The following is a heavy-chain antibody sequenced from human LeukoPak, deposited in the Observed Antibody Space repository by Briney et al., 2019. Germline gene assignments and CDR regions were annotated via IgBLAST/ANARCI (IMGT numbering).Heavy chain of an antibody. CDR2: INPNSGGT. CDR3: ARSLSSGYYQEYFQH. D-gene: IGHD3-22*01. CDR1: GYTFTGYY. J-gene: IGHJ1*01. Sequence: ASVKVSCKASGYTFTGYYMHWVRQAPGQGLEWMGWINPNSGGTNYAQKFQGRVTMARDTSISTAYMELSRLRSDDTAVYYCARSLSSGYYQEYFQHWGQGTLVTVSS. V-gene: IGHV1-2*02.